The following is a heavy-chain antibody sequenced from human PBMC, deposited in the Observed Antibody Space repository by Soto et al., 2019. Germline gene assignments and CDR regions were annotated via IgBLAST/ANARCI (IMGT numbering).Heavy chain of an antibody. CDR2: IFYLGSS. CDR3: ARHSLALRKNNWFDP. Sequence: SETLSLTCTVSGDSIISSDCYWGWVRQPPGKGLEWIGSIFYLGSSYYNPSLKSRVTMSVDTSKNQFSLRLRSVTAADTALYFCARHSLALRKNNWFDPWGQGIMVTV. J-gene: IGHJ5*02. CDR1: GDSIISSDCY. D-gene: IGHD3-3*02. V-gene: IGHV4-39*01.